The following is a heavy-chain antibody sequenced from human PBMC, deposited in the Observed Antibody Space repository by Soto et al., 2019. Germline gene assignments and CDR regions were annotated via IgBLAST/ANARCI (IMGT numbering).Heavy chain of an antibody. CDR1: GFSLTARPVG. D-gene: IGHD1-20*01. CDR2: IYWDDDK. Sequence: SGPTLVNPTQTLTLTCSFSGFSLTARPVGVGWIRQPPGKAPEWLAVIYWDDDKRYSPSLRNRLTIAKDSSKNQVVLIVTNMDPVDSATYYCAHRLGGYTWNDGYLDYWGQGALVTVS. V-gene: IGHV2-5*02. CDR3: AHRLGGYTWNDGYLDY. J-gene: IGHJ4*02.